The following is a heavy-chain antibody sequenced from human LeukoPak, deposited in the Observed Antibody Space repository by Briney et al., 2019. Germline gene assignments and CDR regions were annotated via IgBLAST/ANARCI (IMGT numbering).Heavy chain of an antibody. D-gene: IGHD3-22*01. CDR3: ARSIPLDYYDSSGPLDY. CDR1: GYTFTSYD. CDR2: MNPNSGNT. Sequence: ASVKVSCKASGYTFTSYDINWVRQATGQGLEWMGWMNPNSGNTGYAQKFQGRVTMTRNTSISTAYMELSSLRSEDTAVYYCARSIPLDYYDSSGPLDYWGQGTLVTVSS. J-gene: IGHJ4*02. V-gene: IGHV1-8*01.